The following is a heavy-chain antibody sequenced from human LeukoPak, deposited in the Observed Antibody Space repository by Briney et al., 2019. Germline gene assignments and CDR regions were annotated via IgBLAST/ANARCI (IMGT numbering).Heavy chain of an antibody. Sequence: GRSLRLSCAASGFTFSSYSLNWVRQAPGKGLEWVSLISFSGTYTYYADSVKGRFTISRDDAKNSLYLQMNSLRAEDTAVYFCVRDRSSGWAVDQWGQGTLVTVSS. D-gene: IGHD6-19*01. V-gene: IGHV3-21*01. CDR3: VRDRSSGWAVDQ. CDR1: GFTFSSYS. J-gene: IGHJ4*02. CDR2: ISFSGTYT.